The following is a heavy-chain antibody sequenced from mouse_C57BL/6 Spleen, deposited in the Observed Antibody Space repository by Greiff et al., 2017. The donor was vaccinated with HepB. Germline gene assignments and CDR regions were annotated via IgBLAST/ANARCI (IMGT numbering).Heavy chain of an antibody. J-gene: IGHJ1*03. Sequence: DVQLVESGGGLVQPGGSLSLSCAASGFTFTDYYMSWVRQPPGKALEWLGFIRNKANGYTTEYSASVKGRFTISRDNSQSILYLQMNALRAEDSATYYCARPRTGLDWYFDVWGTGTTVTVSS. CDR1: GFTFTDYY. CDR3: ARPRTGLDWYFDV. CDR2: IRNKANGYTT. V-gene: IGHV7-3*01. D-gene: IGHD4-1*01.